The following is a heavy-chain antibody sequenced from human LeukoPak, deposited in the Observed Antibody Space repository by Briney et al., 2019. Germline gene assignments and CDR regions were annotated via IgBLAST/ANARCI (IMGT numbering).Heavy chain of an antibody. CDR3: ARSRTPFYYYGMHD. CDR1: GYTFTGYY. Sequence: GASVKVSCKASGYTFTGYYMHWVRQAPGQGLEWMGWIDPNSGGTHHAPNFQGRATMTRDTSSSTVYMDLSRLRSADTAIYYCARSRTPFYYYGMHDWGLGTSVTVSS. D-gene: IGHD1-1*01. V-gene: IGHV1-2*02. CDR2: IDPNSGGT. J-gene: IGHJ6*02.